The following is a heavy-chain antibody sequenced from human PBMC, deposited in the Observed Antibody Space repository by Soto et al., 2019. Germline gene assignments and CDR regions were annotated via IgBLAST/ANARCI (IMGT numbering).Heavy chain of an antibody. CDR1: GGTFSSSA. D-gene: IGHD4-17*01. V-gene: IGHV1-69*01. Sequence: QVRLVQSGAEVKKPGSSVKVSCTGSGGTFSSSAISWVRQAPGQGLEWMGAIIPIFGRANYSRKLQGRVTITADASTSTAYMELSSLRSEDTAVYYCATEKGDYLNYFDYWGQGTLVTVSS. CDR2: IIPIFGRA. J-gene: IGHJ4*02. CDR3: ATEKGDYLNYFDY.